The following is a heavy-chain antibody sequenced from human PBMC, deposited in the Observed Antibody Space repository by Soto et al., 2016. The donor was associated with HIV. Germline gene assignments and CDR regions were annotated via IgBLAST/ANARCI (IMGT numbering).Heavy chain of an antibody. V-gene: IGHV3-74*01. J-gene: IGHJ6*02. D-gene: IGHD2-8*01. CDR1: GFTFSSYW. CDR3: AKMVAYYYGMDV. Sequence: EVQLVESGGGLVQPGGSLRLSCAASGFTFSSYWMHWVRQAPGKGLVWVSRINSDGSRTSYADSVKGRFTISRDNAKRTLYLQMNSLRVEDTAEYYCAKMVAYYYGMDVWGHGTTVTVSS. CDR2: INSDGSRT.